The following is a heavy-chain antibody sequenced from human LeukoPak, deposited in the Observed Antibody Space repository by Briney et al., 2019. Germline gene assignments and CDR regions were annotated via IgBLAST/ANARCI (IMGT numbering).Heavy chain of an antibody. V-gene: IGHV4-59*12. J-gene: IGHJ6*02. CDR1: GGSITSNY. Sequence: SETLSLTCSVSGGSITSNYWTWIRQSPGKGLEWIGYIFYSGSTNYNPSLKSRVGMSVDPSRTQFSLQLSSVTAADTAVYYCAMGTGHCGGGTCYGYNYYGPGVWGQGTTVTVSS. CDR3: AMGTGHCGGGTCYGYNYYGPGV. D-gene: IGHD2-21*01. CDR2: IFYSGST.